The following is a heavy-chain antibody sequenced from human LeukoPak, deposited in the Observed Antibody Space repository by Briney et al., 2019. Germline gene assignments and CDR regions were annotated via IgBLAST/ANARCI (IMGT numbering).Heavy chain of an antibody. CDR1: GGSISTYY. Sequence: SETLSLTCTVSGGSISTYYWSWIRQPPGKGLEWIGYINYTGSTNYNASLKSRVTISLDTSKNQFSLKLSSVTAADTAVYYCARVRQMVQDYWGQGTLVTVSS. CDR2: INYTGST. D-gene: IGHD2-8*01. CDR3: ARVRQMVQDY. V-gene: IGHV4-59*01. J-gene: IGHJ4*02.